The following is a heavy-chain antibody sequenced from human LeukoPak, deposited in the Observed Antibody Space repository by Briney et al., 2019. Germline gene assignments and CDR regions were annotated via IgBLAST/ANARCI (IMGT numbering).Heavy chain of an antibody. J-gene: IGHJ1*01. CDR2: VYYNKRT. V-gene: IGHV4-59*01. CDR3: ARAQGYSSGWDFQH. CDR1: GGSISSYY. Sequence: PSETLSLTCSVSGGSISSYYWSWIRQPPGKGLEWIGYVYYNKRTNSNPSLKSRVTLPVDTSKNEFSLKLTSMTAADTAAYYCARAQGYSSGWDFQHWGQGTLVTVSS. D-gene: IGHD6-19*01.